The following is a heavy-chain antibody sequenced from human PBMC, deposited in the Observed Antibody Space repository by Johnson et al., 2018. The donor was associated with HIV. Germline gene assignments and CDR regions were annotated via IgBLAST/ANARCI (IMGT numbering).Heavy chain of an antibody. CDR3: ARESSPWGGDYAGYGLDI. CDR2: ISSSGTTK. V-gene: IGHV3-11*04. CDR1: EFTFTDYY. Sequence: QMQLVESGGGSVKPGGSLRLSCAASEFTFTDYYMNWIRQAPGKGLEWVSHISSSGTTKYYSDSVKGRFTISRDNAKKSLYLEMRDLRVDDTATYYCARESSPWGGDYAGYGLDIWGQGTRVAVSS. J-gene: IGHJ3*02. D-gene: IGHD4-17*01.